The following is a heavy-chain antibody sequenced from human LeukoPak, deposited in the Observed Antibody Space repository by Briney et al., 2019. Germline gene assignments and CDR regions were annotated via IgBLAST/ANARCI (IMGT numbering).Heavy chain of an antibody. Sequence: ASVKVSCKASGYTFTGYYMHWVRQAPGQGLEWMGWINPNSGGTNYAQKFQGRVTMTRDTSISTAYMELSRLRPDDTAVYYCARDIGIQLWLPNYYYGMVVWGQGTTVTVSS. V-gene: IGHV1-2*02. D-gene: IGHD5-18*01. CDR1: GYTFTGYY. J-gene: IGHJ6*02. CDR3: ARDIGIQLWLPNYYYGMVV. CDR2: INPNSGGT.